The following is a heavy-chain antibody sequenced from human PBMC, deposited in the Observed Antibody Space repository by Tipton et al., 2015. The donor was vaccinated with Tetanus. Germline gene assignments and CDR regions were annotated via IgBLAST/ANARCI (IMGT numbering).Heavy chain of an antibody. CDR3: ARAPNRISRAYDY. Sequence: QLVQSGPEVKKPGASVKVSCKASGYTFTRYGLTWVRQAPGQGPEWLGWISGYNGNTKYAPKFQGRVTMTTDTTTNTAYLELRSLRSDDTAVYYCARAPNRISRAYDYWGQGTQITVSS. CDR2: ISGYNGNT. CDR1: GYTFTRYG. D-gene: IGHD1-14*01. V-gene: IGHV1-18*01. J-gene: IGHJ4*02.